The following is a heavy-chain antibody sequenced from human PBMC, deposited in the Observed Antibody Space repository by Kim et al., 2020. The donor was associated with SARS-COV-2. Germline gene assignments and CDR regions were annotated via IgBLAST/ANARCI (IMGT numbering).Heavy chain of an antibody. CDR1: GGSFSGYY. CDR3: ARVLGRGMALAGSFNYDGLGY. J-gene: IGHJ6*02. V-gene: IGHV4-34*01. Sequence: SETLSLTCVLYGGSFSGYYWSWIRQTPGKGLEWIGEINQYGSTNYNPSLKSRVTITVDKSKNQFSLKLSSVVAADTAVYYCARVLGRGMALAGSFNYDGLGYWGQGTTVTVSS. CDR2: INQYGST. D-gene: IGHD6-19*01.